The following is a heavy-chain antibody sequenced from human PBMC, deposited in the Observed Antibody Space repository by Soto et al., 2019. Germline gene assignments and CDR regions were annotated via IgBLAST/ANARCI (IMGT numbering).Heavy chain of an antibody. CDR2: VIPVLKTA. CDR3: KKDGLGPTRRYFAF. D-gene: IGHD1-26*01. V-gene: IGHV1-69*08. Sequence: ASVKVSCKASGGTFTSYSITWVRQAPGQGLEWVGRVIPVLKTADYAQKFQGRITITADKSTNTAYMELSSLTPEDTAVYYCKKDGLGPTRRYFAFWGQGTLVTVSS. J-gene: IGHJ4*02. CDR1: GGTFTSYS.